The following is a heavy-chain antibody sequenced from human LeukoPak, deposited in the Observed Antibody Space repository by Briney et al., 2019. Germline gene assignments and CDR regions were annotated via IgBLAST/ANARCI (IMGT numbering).Heavy chain of an antibody. Sequence: SETLSLTCLVSSGSVSSYYWTWIRQPPGKGLEWIGYIYHTGSNNYSPSLKSRVTMYVDTSKNQLSLKLSSVTAADTAVYYCARHVVTDPCISTSCSHLATDCWGQGTLVTVSS. D-gene: IGHD2-2*01. CDR3: ARHVVTDPCISTSCSHLATDC. CDR2: IYHTGSN. J-gene: IGHJ4*02. CDR1: SGSVSSYY. V-gene: IGHV4-59*08.